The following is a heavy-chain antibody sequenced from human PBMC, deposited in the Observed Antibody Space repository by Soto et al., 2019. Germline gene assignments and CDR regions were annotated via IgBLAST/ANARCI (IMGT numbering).Heavy chain of an antibody. D-gene: IGHD3-22*01. CDR1: GFTFSGYS. Sequence: GXSLRLSCAASGFTFSGYSLNWFRQAPVNGLEWVSYISSSSSTIYYADSVKGRFTISRDNAKNSLYLQMNSLRDEDTAVYYCARDDYYDTSGYLALFDYWGQGTLVTVSS. V-gene: IGHV3-48*02. J-gene: IGHJ4*02. CDR3: ARDDYYDTSGYLALFDY. CDR2: ISSSSSTI.